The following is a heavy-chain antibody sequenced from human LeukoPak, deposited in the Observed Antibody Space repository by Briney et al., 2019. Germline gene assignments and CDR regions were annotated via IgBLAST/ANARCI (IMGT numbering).Heavy chain of an antibody. V-gene: IGHV1-2*02. CDR1: GYTFTGYY. J-gene: IGHJ6*03. CDR2: INPNSGGT. Sequence: ASVKVSCKASGYTFTGYYMHWVRQAPGQGLEWMGWINPNSGGTNYAQKFQGRVTMTRDTSISTAYMELSRLRSDDTAVYYCARAVAMIASPYYYYYMDVWGKGNPGHRLL. D-gene: IGHD3-22*01. CDR3: ARAVAMIASPYYYYYMDV.